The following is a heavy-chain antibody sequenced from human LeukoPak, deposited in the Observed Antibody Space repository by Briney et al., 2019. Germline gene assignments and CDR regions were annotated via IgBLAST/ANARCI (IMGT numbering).Heavy chain of an antibody. D-gene: IGHD6-19*01. CDR2: IYYSGST. Sequence: SETLSLTCTVSGGSVSSSIYYWGWIRQPPGKGLEWIGSIYYSGSTSYNPSLKSRVTISVDTSKNQFSLKLTSVTAADTAVYYCARYIAVASSSYYYYMDVWGKGTTVTVSS. V-gene: IGHV4-39*01. CDR1: GGSVSSSIYY. J-gene: IGHJ6*03. CDR3: ARYIAVASSSYYYYMDV.